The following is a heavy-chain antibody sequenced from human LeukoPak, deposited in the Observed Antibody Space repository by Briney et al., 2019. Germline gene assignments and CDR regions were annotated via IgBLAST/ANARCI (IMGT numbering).Heavy chain of an antibody. D-gene: IGHD3-9*01. CDR2: IYYSGST. CDR3: ARVRPDYDILTGFGMDV. Sequence: SETLSLTCTVSGGSISTYYWSWLRQPPGKGLEWIGYIYYSGSTNYSPSLKSRVTMSVDTSKNQFSLTLSSVTAADTAVYYCARVRPDYDILTGFGMDVWGQGTTVTVSS. CDR1: GGSISTYY. V-gene: IGHV4-59*01. J-gene: IGHJ6*02.